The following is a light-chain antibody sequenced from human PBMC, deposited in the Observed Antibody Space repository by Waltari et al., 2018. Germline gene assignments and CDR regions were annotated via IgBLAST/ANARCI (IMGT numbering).Light chain of an antibody. Sequence: QSALTQPASVSGSPGQSITISCTGASSVVGAFNFVSWYQHHPGKAPKLTVYEVTNRASGVSTRFSGSKSCNTASLPISGLQAEDEADYYCSSYITTNTLWLFGGGTKLTVL. CDR1: SSVVGAFNF. V-gene: IGLV2-14*01. J-gene: IGLJ2*01. CDR3: SSYITTNTLWL. CDR2: EVT.